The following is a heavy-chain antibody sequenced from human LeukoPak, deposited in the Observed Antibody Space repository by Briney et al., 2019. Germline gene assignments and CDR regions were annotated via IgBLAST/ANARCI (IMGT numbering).Heavy chain of an antibody. Sequence: PSETLSLTCTVSGGSISSYYWSWIRQPPGKGLEWLGYIYYSGSTNYNPSLKSRVTISVDTSKNQFSLKLSSVTAADTAVYYCAREVRGVITDWGQGTLVTVSS. J-gene: IGHJ4*02. D-gene: IGHD3-10*01. CDR2: IYYSGST. CDR3: AREVRGVITD. V-gene: IGHV4-59*12. CDR1: GGSISSYY.